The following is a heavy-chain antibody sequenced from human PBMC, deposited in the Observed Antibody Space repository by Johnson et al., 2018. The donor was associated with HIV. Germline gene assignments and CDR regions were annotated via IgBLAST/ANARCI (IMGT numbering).Heavy chain of an antibody. D-gene: IGHD6-13*01. V-gene: IGHV3-30*03. Sequence: QVQLVESGGGLVQPGGSLRLSCAASGFTFSDYYMSWIRQAPGKGLEWVTIISYDGINKYYADSVKGRFTISRDNSKNTLYLQMNSLRAEDTAVYYCARERGRIAADAFDIWGQGTMVTVSS. CDR1: GFTFSDYY. CDR2: ISYDGINK. CDR3: ARERGRIAADAFDI. J-gene: IGHJ3*02.